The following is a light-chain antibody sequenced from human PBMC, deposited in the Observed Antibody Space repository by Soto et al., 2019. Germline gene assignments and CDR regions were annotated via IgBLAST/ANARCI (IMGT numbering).Light chain of an antibody. J-gene: IGLJ1*01. CDR2: GVN. V-gene: IGLV2-14*03. Sequence: QSALNQPASVSGSHGQSITISCTGTSSDVGGYNYVSWYQQHPGKAPKLMIYGVNNRPSGVSNRFSGSKSGNTASLTISGLQTEDDADYYCSSYTSISTYVFGTGTKVTVL. CDR1: SSDVGGYNY. CDR3: SSYTSISTYV.